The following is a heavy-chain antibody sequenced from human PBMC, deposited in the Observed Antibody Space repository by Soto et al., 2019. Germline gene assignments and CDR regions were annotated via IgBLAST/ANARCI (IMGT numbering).Heavy chain of an antibody. V-gene: IGHV3-23*01. Sequence: VQLLESGGDLVQPGGSLRLSCEASGFTFSNYAMSWVRQALGKGLEWVSVISGSGGSTNYADSAKGRFTISRDNSMDTLYLQMNSLRAEDTAVYYCARVFYYDILTGKSYNMDVWGQGTTVIVSS. D-gene: IGHD3-9*01. J-gene: IGHJ6*02. CDR1: GFTFSNYA. CDR2: ISGSGGST. CDR3: ARVFYYDILTGKSYNMDV.